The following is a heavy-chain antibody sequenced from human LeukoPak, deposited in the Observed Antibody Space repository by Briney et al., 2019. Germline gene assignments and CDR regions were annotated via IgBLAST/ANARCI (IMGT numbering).Heavy chain of an antibody. J-gene: IGHJ4*02. CDR2: ISGSGGNT. D-gene: IGHD5-24*01. Sequence: SGGSLSLSCAASGFTCCSYAMSGVAQAPGRGREGVSAISGSGGNTYYAHSVKGRFPISRDNSKNTLYLQINSLRAEDRAVYYCAKAKEMATITMQFDYWGKGPLVTVSS. CDR1: GFTCCSYA. V-gene: IGHV3-23*01. CDR3: AKAKEMATITMQFDY.